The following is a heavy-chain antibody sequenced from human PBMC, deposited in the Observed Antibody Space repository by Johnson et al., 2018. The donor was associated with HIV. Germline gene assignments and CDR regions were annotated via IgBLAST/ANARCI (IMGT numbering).Heavy chain of an antibody. CDR2: IYSDEST. D-gene: IGHD3-22*01. J-gene: IGHJ3*02. CDR1: GFTVSGNY. V-gene: IGHV3-66*01. Sequence: EVQLVESRGGLVQPVGSLRLSCGASGFTVSGNYMNWVRQAPGKGLEWVSVIYSDESTYYADSVQGRVTLSRDMSQNMVYLQMNSLRAEDTAVYYCARDGPHFFDSSGVRDDAFDIWGPGTMVTVSS. CDR3: ARDGPHFFDSSGVRDDAFDI.